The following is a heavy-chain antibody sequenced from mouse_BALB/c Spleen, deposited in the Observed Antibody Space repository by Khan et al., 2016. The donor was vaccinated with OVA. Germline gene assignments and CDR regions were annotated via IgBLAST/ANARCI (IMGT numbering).Heavy chain of an antibody. J-gene: IGHJ2*01. D-gene: IGHD2-5*01. Sequence: EVELVESGGDLVKPGGSLKLSCAASGFTFSSFGMSWIRQTPDKRLEWVATISSGGSYTYYPDSVKGRFTISRDNAKNTLYLQMSSRKSEYTAMYYCARQYSNSFFEYWGQGTTLTVSS. V-gene: IGHV5-6*01. CDR3: ARQYSNSFFEY. CDR2: ISSGGSYT. CDR1: GFTFSSFG.